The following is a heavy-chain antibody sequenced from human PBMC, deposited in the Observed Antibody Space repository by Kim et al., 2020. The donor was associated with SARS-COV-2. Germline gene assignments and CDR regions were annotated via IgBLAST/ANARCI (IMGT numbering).Heavy chain of an antibody. V-gene: IGHV1-69*13. CDR3: ARARFLEWLWWVATYYYYGMDV. D-gene: IGHD3-3*01. CDR2: IIPIFGTA. Sequence: SVKVSCKASGGTFSSYAISWVRQAPGQGLEWMGGIIPIFGTANYAQKFQGRVTITADESTSTAYMELSSLRSEDTAVYYCARARFLEWLWWVATYYYYGMDVWGQGTTVTVSS. J-gene: IGHJ6*02. CDR1: GGTFSSYA.